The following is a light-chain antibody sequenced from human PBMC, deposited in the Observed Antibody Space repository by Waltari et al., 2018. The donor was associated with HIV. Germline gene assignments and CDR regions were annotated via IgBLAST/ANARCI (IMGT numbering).Light chain of an antibody. V-gene: IGLV2-14*01. Sequence: QSALPQPASVSGSPAQSITLSCTGTDTDPYDLSGYQHRPGEAPKVIIFVVVNRPSGVSNRFSGSRSGNTASLTISGLLAEDEADYFCTSYISSAIPVFGGGTKVTVL. CDR3: TSYISSAIPV. CDR1: DTDPYD. J-gene: IGLJ2*01. CDR2: VVV.